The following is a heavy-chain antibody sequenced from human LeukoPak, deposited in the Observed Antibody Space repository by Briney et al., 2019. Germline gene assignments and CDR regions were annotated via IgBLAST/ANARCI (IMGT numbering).Heavy chain of an antibody. CDR2: LIPIFGTA. V-gene: IGHV1-69*01. Sequence: SVKVSCKSSGGTFSSYAIIWVRQAPGQGLKWMGGLIPIFGTANYAQKFQGRVSITADESTRTASMELSSLRSEDTAVYYCATLGSTGDYYGSGSYYAYFDYWGQGTLVTVSS. J-gene: IGHJ4*02. D-gene: IGHD3-10*01. CDR1: GGTFSSYA. CDR3: ATLGSTGDYYGSGSYYAYFDY.